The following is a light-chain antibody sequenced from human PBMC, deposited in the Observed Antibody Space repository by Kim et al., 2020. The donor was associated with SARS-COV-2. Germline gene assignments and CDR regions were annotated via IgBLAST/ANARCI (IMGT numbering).Light chain of an antibody. V-gene: IGLV3-19*01. CDR1: SLRSYY. J-gene: IGLJ2*01. CDR2: GKN. Sequence: SSELTQDPAVSVPLGQTVKITCQGDSLRSYYASWYQQKPGQAPVLVIYGKNNRPSGISDRFSGSSSGNTASLTITGAQAEDEADYYCNSRDSSGNRGVFGGGTQLTVL. CDR3: NSRDSSGNRGV.